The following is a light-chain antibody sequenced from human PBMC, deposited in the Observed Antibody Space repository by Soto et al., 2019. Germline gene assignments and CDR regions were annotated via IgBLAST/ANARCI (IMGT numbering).Light chain of an antibody. CDR3: QHYDNSPPSVT. V-gene: IGKV3-20*01. CDR1: QTVGKNY. CDR2: DAS. J-gene: IGKJ3*01. Sequence: EIVLTQSPGTLSVSPGEGASLSCRASQTVGKNYLAWYQQRPGQAPRLPIYDASNRAAGIPARFSGSGSGTDFTLTISRLEPEDFAVYYCQHYDNSPPSVTFGPGTKVDIK.